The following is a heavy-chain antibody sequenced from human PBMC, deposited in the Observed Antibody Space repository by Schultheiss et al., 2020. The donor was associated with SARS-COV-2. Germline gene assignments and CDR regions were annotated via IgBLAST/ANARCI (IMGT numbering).Heavy chain of an antibody. CDR3: ARGGIVPAALAFDY. CDR2: IYYSGST. CDR1: GGSFSGYY. V-gene: IGHV4-59*01. Sequence: SETLSLTCAVYGGSFSGYYWSWFRQPPGKGLEWIGYIYYSGSTNYNPSLKSRVTISVDTSKNQFSLKLSSVTAADTAVYYCARGGIVPAALAFDYWGQGTLVTVSS. J-gene: IGHJ4*02. D-gene: IGHD2-2*01.